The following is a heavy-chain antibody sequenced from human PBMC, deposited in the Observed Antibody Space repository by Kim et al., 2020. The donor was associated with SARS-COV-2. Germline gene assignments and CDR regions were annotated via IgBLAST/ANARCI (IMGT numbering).Heavy chain of an antibody. Sequence: GGSLRLSCAASGFTFSNYDMSWVRQAPGKGPEWVSAITPDGVITFYAESVKGRFTISRDNSKNTLFLQMNSLRAEDTAKYYCAKHNERQHDYWGQGTLVTVSS. V-gene: IGHV3-23*01. CDR2: ITPDGVIT. J-gene: IGHJ4*02. D-gene: IGHD6-13*01. CDR3: AKHNERQHDY. CDR1: GFTFSNYD.